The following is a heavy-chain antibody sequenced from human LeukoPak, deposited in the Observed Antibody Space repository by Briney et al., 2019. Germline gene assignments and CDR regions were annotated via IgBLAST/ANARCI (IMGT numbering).Heavy chain of an antibody. CDR2: IFHSGNT. D-gene: IGHD4-17*01. Sequence: PSETLSLTCTVSGYSISSGYYWGWIRQPPGKGLQWIGSIFHSGNTYYNPSLKSRVTISVDTSKNQFSLKLSSVTAADTAVYYCARGGYGDYNRGRNAFGIWGQGTMVSVSS. CDR1: GYSISSGYY. J-gene: IGHJ3*02. V-gene: IGHV4-38-2*02. CDR3: ARGGYGDYNRGRNAFGI.